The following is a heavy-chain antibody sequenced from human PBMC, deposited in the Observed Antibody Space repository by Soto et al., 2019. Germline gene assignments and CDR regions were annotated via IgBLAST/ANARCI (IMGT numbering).Heavy chain of an antibody. CDR2: LNPNGGFT. J-gene: IGHJ6*02. Sequence: GASVKVSCKASGYTFTTYYMQWVRQAPGQGLEWMGILNPNGGFTNCAQKFQGRVTMTRDTSTSTVYMELSSLRSEDTAVYYCARDHFFYLEAYYHYGIYVRAQRSSVPVS. D-gene: IGHD3-10*01. V-gene: IGHV1-46*01. CDR3: ARDHFFYLEAYYHYGIYV. CDR1: GYTFTTYY.